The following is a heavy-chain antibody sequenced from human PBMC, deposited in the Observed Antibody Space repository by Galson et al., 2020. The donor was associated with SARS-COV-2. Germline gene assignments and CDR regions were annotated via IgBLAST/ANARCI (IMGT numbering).Heavy chain of an antibody. Sequence: GGSLRLSCTASGFIFSDYYMSWVRQAPGKGLEWVSSISSSSSYKYYADSVKGRLTVSRDNAKRSLFLQLNSLRVEDTAVYYCARDMHCPGGVCRFYGLDVRGQGTTVTVSS. CDR3: ARDMHCPGGVCRFYGLDV. CDR2: ISSSSSYK. J-gene: IGHJ6*02. D-gene: IGHD2-8*02. CDR1: GFIFSDYY. V-gene: IGHV3-21*01.